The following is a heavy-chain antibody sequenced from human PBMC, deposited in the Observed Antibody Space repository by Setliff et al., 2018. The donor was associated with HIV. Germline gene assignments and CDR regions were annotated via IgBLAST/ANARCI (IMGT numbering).Heavy chain of an antibody. J-gene: IGHJ2*01. V-gene: IGHV4-28*01. CDR1: GYSISSSYW. CDR2: IYKGGST. D-gene: IGHD3-10*01. Sequence: ETLSLPCVVSGYSISSSYWWGWIRQPPGKGLEWIGWIGYIYKGGSTYYNPSLKSRVTMSEDTSKNQFSLKLRSVTAVDTAVYYCARSALWFGEADWYFDLWGRGTLVTVSS. CDR3: ARSALWFGEADWYFDL.